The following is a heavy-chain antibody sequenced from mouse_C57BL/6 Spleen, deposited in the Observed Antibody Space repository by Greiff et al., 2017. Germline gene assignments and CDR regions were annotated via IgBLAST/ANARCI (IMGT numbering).Heavy chain of an antibody. D-gene: IGHD2-3*01. V-gene: IGHV1-69*01. CDR1: GYTFTSYW. Sequence: QVQLKQPGAELVMPGASVKLSCKASGYTFTSYWMHWVKQRPGQGLEWIGEIDPSDSYTNYNQKFKGKSTLTVDKSSSTAYMQLSSLTSEDSAVYYCAGYDGYYGFAYWGQATLVTVSA. J-gene: IGHJ3*01. CDR2: IDPSDSYT. CDR3: AGYDGYYGFAY.